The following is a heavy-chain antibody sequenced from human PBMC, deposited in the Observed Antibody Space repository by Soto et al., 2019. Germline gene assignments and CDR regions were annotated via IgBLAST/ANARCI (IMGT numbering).Heavy chain of an antibody. J-gene: IGHJ4*02. CDR3: ARGYYYDSSGYYYYFDY. CDR2: IIPIFGTA. CDR1: GGTFSSYA. Sequence: SVKVSCKASGGTFSSYAISWVRQAPGQGLEWMGGIIPIFGTANYAQKFQGRVTITADESTSTAYMELSSLRSEDTAVYYCARGYYYDSSGYYYYFDYWGQGTLVTVSS. D-gene: IGHD3-22*01. V-gene: IGHV1-69*13.